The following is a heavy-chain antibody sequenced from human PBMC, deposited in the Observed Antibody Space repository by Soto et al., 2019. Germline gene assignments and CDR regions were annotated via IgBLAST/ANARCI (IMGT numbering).Heavy chain of an antibody. CDR2: IYYSGST. D-gene: IGHD2-15*01. Sequence: SSETLSLTCTVSGGSISSGGYYWSWIRQPPGKGLEWIGYIYYSGSTNYNPSLKSRVIISVDTSKNQFSLKLSSVTAADTAVYYCVTTGGRGYWGQGTLVTVSS. J-gene: IGHJ4*02. V-gene: IGHV4-31*03. CDR1: GGSISSGGYY. CDR3: VTTGGRGY.